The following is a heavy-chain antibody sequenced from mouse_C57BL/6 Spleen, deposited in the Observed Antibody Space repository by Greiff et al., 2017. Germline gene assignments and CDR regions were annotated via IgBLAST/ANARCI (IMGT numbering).Heavy chain of an antibody. CDR2: INPNNGGT. J-gene: IGHJ3*01. Sequence: EVQLQQSGPELVKPGASVKIPCKASGYTFTDYNMDWVKQSHGKSLEWIGDINPNNGGTIYNQKFKGKATLTVDKSSSTAYMELRSLTSEDTAVXYCARIRGNYYYGSAWFAYWGQGTLVTVSA. CDR3: ARIRGNYYYGSAWFAY. D-gene: IGHD1-1*01. V-gene: IGHV1-18*01. CDR1: GYTFTDYN.